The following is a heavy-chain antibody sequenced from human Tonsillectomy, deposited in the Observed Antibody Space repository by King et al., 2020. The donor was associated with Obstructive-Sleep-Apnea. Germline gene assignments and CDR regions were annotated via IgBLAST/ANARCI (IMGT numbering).Heavy chain of an antibody. CDR1: WFSLSTSGVG. CDR3: AHTQRRGGPDNCFDP. J-gene: IGHJ5*02. CDR2: LYCDDDE. Sequence: ITLQESGPTLVKPTQTLTLTCTFSWFSLSTSGVGVGWVRQPPGKALEWLALLYCDDDERYRPSLNTRLTIINNTTKNQLVLIITNMTPVDTATYYCAHTQRRGGPDNCFDPWGQGTLFSVSP. V-gene: IGHV2-5*02. D-gene: IGHD3-16*01.